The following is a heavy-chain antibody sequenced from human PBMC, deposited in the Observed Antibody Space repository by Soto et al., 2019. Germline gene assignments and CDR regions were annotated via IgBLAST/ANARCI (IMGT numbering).Heavy chain of an antibody. D-gene: IGHD2-8*01. J-gene: IGHJ4*01. V-gene: IGHV3-23*01. CDR1: GFTFDSPYSHG. Sequence: GVSLRLSCAASGFTFDSPYSHGMSWVRQSPGKGPGWVSTISSNGANTHYAESVKGRFTISKDASRNTVHLHMNSLRADDTAPYFCGCWVSAHFDYWGHGTPVTLSP. CDR2: ISSNGANT. CDR3: GCWVSAHFDY.